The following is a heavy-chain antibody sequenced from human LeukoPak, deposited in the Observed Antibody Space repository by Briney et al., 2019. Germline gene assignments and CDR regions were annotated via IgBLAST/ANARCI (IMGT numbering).Heavy chain of an antibody. Sequence: GGSLRLSCAASGFNFSDYYMTWVRQAPGKGLEWVSYISSSSNTVYYADSVKGRLTVSRDNANNSLFMQMTNLRAEDTTVYYCARRAMGATSFDYWGQGTLVTVSS. J-gene: IGHJ4*02. CDR3: ARRAMGATSFDY. D-gene: IGHD1-26*01. CDR2: ISSSSNTV. CDR1: GFNFSDYY. V-gene: IGHV3-11*04.